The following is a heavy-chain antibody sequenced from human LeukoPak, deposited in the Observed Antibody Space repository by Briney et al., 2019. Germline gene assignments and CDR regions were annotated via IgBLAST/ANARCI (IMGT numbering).Heavy chain of an antibody. D-gene: IGHD3-16*01. V-gene: IGHV3-23*01. CDR1: GFTFSSYA. Sequence: PGGSLRLSCAASGFTFSSYAMSWVRQAPGKGLEWVSAISGSVGSTYYADTLQGRFTISTDNSTNTPYLQMNSLRAEDTAVYYCAFMITFGEPTHWGQGTLVTVSS. CDR3: AFMITFGEPTH. J-gene: IGHJ4*02. CDR2: ISGSVGST.